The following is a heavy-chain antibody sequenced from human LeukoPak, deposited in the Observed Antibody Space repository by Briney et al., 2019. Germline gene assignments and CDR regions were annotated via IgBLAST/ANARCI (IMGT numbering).Heavy chain of an antibody. CDR3: ARDYDSSGVTSDY. J-gene: IGHJ4*02. V-gene: IGHV1-2*02. CDR1: GYTFTGYY. CDR2: INPNSGGT. D-gene: IGHD3-22*01. Sequence: ASVKVSCKASGYTFTGYYMHWVRQAPGQGLEWVGWINPNSGGTNYAQRFQGRVTMTRDTSISTAYMELSRLRSDDTAVYYCARDYDSSGVTSDYWGQGTLVTVSS.